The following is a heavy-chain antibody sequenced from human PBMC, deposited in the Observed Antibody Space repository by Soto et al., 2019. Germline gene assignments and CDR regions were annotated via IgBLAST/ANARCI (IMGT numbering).Heavy chain of an antibody. V-gene: IGHV3-30-3*01. J-gene: IGHJ3*02. CDR1: GFTFSSYA. CDR2: ISYDGSNK. CDR3: ARSYYGSGSYYTADAFDI. D-gene: IGHD3-10*01. Sequence: QVQLVESGGGVVQPGRSLRLSCAASGFTFSSYAMHWVRQAPGKGLEWVAVISYDGSNKYYADSVKGRFTISRDNSKNTXXLQMNSLRAEDTAVYYCARSYYGSGSYYTADAFDIWGQGTMVTVSS.